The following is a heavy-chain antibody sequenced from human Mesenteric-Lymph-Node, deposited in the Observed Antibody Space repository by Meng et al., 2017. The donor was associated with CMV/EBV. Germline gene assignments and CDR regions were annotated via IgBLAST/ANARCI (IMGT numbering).Heavy chain of an antibody. V-gene: IGHV3-43*01. J-gene: IGHJ5*02. Sequence: GESLKISCAASGFTFGDYTMHWVRQAPGKGLEWVSLSSWDGGSTYYADSVKGRFTISRDNAKNSLYLQMNSLRAEDTAVYYCARESGFRRVVRRDWFDPWGQGTLVTVSS. D-gene: IGHD3-3*01. CDR1: GFTFGDYT. CDR3: ARESGFRRVVRRDWFDP. CDR2: SSWDGGST.